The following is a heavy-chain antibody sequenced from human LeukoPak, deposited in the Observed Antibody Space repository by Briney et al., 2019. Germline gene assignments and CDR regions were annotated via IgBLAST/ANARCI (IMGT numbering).Heavy chain of an antibody. V-gene: IGHV3-48*03. J-gene: IGHJ6*02. D-gene: IGHD3-16*02. CDR1: GFTFSSYE. Sequence: GGSLRLSCAASGFTFSSYEMNWVRQAPGKGLEWVSYISSSGSTIYYADSVKGQFTIFRDNAKNSLYLQMNSLRAEDTAVYYCARDFYLYYGMDVWGQGTTVTVSS. CDR3: ARDFYLYYGMDV. CDR2: ISSSGSTI.